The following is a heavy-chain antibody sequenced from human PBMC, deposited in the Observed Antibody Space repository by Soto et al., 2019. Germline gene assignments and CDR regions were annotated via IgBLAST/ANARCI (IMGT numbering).Heavy chain of an antibody. D-gene: IGHD5-18*01. J-gene: IGHJ4*02. Sequence: SETLSLTCAVSGGSISSGGYSWSWIRQPPGKGLEWIGYIYHSGSTYYNPSLKGRVTISVDRSKNQFSLKLSSVTAASTAYMELNSLGSEDTAIYYCARWKDNFDYWGQGALVTVSS. CDR2: IYHSGST. CDR1: GGSISSGGYS. CDR3: NSLGSEDTAIYYCARWKDNFDY. V-gene: IGHV4-30-2*01.